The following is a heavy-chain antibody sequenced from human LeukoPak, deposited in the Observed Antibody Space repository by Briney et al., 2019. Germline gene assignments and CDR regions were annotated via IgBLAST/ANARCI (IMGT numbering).Heavy chain of an antibody. CDR2: IYSGGST. CDR1: GFTVGNNY. Sequence: GGSLRLSCAASGFTVGNNYMAWVRQVPGKGLEWVSFIYSGGSTYYADSVKGRFSISRDSSKNTMYLQMNSLRVEDTAVYYCARVNYYDSSGYLRALDYWGQGTLVTVSS. J-gene: IGHJ4*02. V-gene: IGHV3-66*01. CDR3: ARVNYYDSSGYLRALDY. D-gene: IGHD3-22*01.